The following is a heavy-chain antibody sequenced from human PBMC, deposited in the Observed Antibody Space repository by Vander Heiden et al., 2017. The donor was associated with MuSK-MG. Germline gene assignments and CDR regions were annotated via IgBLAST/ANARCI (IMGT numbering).Heavy chain of an antibody. CDR3: ARVRVAGVHYFDY. J-gene: IGHJ4*02. V-gene: IGHV3-11*06. CDR1: GFPFSDHY. CDR2: ISSSSSYT. Sequence: QVQLVESGGGLVKPGGSLRLSCAPSGFPFSDHYMCWIPQAPGKGLEWVSYISSSSSYTNYADSVKGGFTISRDNAKNSLYLQMNSLGAEDTAVYYCARVRVAGVHYFDYWGQGTLVTVSS. D-gene: IGHD6-19*01.